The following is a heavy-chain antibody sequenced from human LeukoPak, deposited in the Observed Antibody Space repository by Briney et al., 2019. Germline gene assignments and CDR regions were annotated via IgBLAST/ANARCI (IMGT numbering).Heavy chain of an antibody. CDR1: GXTFSSYG. Sequence: PGGSLRLSCAASGXTFSSYGVHWVRQAPGKGLEYVSAISSNGGSTYYADSVKGRFTISRDNSKNTLYLQMSSLRAEDTAVYYCVKGQQWLGPFDYWGQGTLVTVSS. CDR3: VKGQQWLGPFDY. J-gene: IGHJ4*02. D-gene: IGHD6-19*01. CDR2: ISSNGGST. V-gene: IGHV3-64D*09.